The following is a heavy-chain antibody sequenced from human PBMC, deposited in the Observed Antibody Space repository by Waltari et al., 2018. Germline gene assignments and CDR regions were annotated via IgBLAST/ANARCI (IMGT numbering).Heavy chain of an antibody. J-gene: IGHJ6*02. Sequence: QVQLQESGPGLVKPSETLSLTCTVSGGSVSSGSYYWSWNRQPPGQGLEWIGYIYYSGSTNYNPSLKSRVTISVDTSKNQFSLKLSSVTAADTAVYYCARGTMVRGVIAYYYYGMDVWGQGTTVTVSS. CDR1: GGSVSSGSYY. D-gene: IGHD3-10*01. V-gene: IGHV4-61*01. CDR3: ARGTMVRGVIAYYYYGMDV. CDR2: IYYSGST.